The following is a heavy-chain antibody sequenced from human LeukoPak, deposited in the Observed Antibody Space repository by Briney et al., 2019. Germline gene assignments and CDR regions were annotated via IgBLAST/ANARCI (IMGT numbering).Heavy chain of an antibody. CDR3: ARVMGYTYGYRLYHYGMDL. V-gene: IGHV1-2*02. Sequence: ASVKVSCKASGYTFTAHFLHWARQAPGQGLEWMGWINPNSGGPIYAQKFHGRVTMTTDTSITTAHMELTGLKSDDTAVYYCARVMGYTYGYRLYHYGMDLWGQGTTVTVSS. D-gene: IGHD5-18*01. J-gene: IGHJ6*02. CDR2: INPNSGGP. CDR1: GYTFTAHF.